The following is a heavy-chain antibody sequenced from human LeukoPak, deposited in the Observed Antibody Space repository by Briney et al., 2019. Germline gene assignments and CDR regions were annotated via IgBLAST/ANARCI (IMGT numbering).Heavy chain of an antibody. D-gene: IGHD3-10*01. CDR1: GFTFSNAW. V-gene: IGHV3-15*01. Sequence: GGSLRLSCAASGFTFSNAWMSWVRQAPGKGLECVGRIKSKTDGGTTDYAAPVKGRFTISRDDSKNTLYLQMNSLKTEDTAVYYCTTDRYGSGSYGDYYYYYGMDVWGQGTTVTVSS. CDR2: IKSKTDGGTT. J-gene: IGHJ6*02. CDR3: TTDRYGSGSYGDYYYYYGMDV.